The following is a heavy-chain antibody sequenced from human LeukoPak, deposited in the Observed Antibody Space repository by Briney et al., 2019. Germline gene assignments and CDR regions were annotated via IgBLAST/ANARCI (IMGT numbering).Heavy chain of an antibody. J-gene: IGHJ4*02. Sequence: ASVKVSCKSSGYTFTIYGYSWVRQAPGQGLEWMGLISAYYGKTNYAQKLQGRLIITTDTSTSKASIEPRSLRSDDTAVYYCAKDRGSGSYYDYWGQGTLVTVSS. V-gene: IGHV1-18*01. CDR3: AKDRGSGSYYDY. D-gene: IGHD1-26*01. CDR1: GYTFTIYG. CDR2: ISAYYGKT.